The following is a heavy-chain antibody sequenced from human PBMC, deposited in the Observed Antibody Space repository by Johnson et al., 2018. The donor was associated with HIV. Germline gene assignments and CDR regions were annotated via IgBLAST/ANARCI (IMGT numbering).Heavy chain of an antibody. J-gene: IGHJ3*01. CDR2: ISDDGEST. CDR3: AKDIYRKSAYGSPYDAFDL. V-gene: IGHV3-23*04. Sequence: EQLVESGGGLVKPGGSLRLSCRASGFTFSNHAMTWVRQVHGKGLEWVSVISDDGESTYYADYVKGRFTISRDNSQNIVSLQMSRLRVEDTALYFCAKDIYRKSAYGSPYDAFDLWGQGTMVTVSS. CDR1: GFTFSNHA. D-gene: IGHD3-3*01.